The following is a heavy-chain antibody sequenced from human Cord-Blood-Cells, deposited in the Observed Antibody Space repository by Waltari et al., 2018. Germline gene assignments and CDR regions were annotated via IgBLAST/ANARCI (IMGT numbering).Heavy chain of an antibody. D-gene: IGHD3-22*01. CDR3: ATGKVSVVISSPTFDY. V-gene: IGHV1-24*01. CDR2: FDPEDGET. CDR1: GYTLTELS. J-gene: IGHJ4*02. Sequence: QVQLVQSGAEVKKPGASVQVSCKVSGYTLTELSMHWVRQAPGKGLEWMGGFDPEDGETIYAQKFQGRVTMTEDTSTDTAYMELSSLRSEDTAVYYCATGKVSVVISSPTFDYWGQGTLVTVSS.